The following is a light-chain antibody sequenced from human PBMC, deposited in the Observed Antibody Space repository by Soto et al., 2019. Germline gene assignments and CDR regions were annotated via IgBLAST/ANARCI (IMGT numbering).Light chain of an antibody. V-gene: IGKV3-11*01. CDR3: EQRSNWTS. J-gene: IGKJ1*01. CDR2: GAS. CDR1: QSVSIN. Sequence: EIVMTQSPATLSVSPGERATLSCRASQSVSINLAWYQQKPGQAPRLLIYGASNRATGIPARFSGSGSGTDFTLTISSLVPEEFAVYYCEQRSNWTSCGQGTKV.